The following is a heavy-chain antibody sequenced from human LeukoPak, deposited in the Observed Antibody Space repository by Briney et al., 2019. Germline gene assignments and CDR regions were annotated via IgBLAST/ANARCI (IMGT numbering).Heavy chain of an antibody. CDR3: ARELDSGSYYLYYYYYMDV. CDR1: GGSISSGSYY. D-gene: IGHD1-26*01. V-gene: IGHV4-61*02. Sequence: PSQTLSLTCTVSGGSISSGSYYWSWIRQPAGKGLEWSGRIYTSGSINYNPSLKSRVTISVDTSKNQFSLKLSSVTAADTAVYYCARELDSGSYYLYYYYYMDVWGKGTTVTVSS. J-gene: IGHJ6*03. CDR2: IYTSGSI.